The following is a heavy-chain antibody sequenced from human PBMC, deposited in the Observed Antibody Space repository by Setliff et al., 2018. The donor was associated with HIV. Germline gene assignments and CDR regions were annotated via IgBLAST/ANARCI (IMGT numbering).Heavy chain of an antibody. V-gene: IGHV1-3*01. CDR2: INVGKGNT. D-gene: IGHD1-26*01. Sequence: ASVKVSCKASGYTFKTYGMHWVRQAPGQSLEWMAWINVGKGNTKYSQNFQGRLTVTGDTSASTVDMELSSLTHEDTAVYYCARDFSGTYYGDIDYWGQGTLVTAPQ. CDR3: ARDFSGTYYGDIDY. J-gene: IGHJ4*02. CDR1: GYTFKTYG.